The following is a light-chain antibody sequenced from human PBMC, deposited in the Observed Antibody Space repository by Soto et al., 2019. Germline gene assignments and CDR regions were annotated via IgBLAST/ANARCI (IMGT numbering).Light chain of an antibody. CDR3: QQFDNLPLT. CDR2: DAS. V-gene: IGKV1-33*01. Sequence: DIQMTQSPSSLSASIGDSVTISCQASQDINIYLNWYQQKPGTAPKLLIYDASNLQTAVPSRFSASGTGTRFTFTITNLQPEDIATYFCQQFDNLPLTFGGGTKVEIK. CDR1: QDINIY. J-gene: IGKJ4*01.